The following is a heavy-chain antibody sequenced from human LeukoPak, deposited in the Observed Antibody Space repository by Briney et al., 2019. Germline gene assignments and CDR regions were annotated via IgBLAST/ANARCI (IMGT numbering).Heavy chain of an antibody. Sequence: ASVKVSCKASGYTFTSYYMHWVRQAPGQGLEWMGIINPSGGSTSYAQKFQGRVTMTRDTSISTAYMELSRLRSDDTAVYYCARDQSRGPQSLWGQGTLVTVSS. CDR1: GYTFTSYY. D-gene: IGHD6-13*01. V-gene: IGHV1-46*01. CDR3: ARDQSRGPQSL. J-gene: IGHJ4*02. CDR2: INPSGGST.